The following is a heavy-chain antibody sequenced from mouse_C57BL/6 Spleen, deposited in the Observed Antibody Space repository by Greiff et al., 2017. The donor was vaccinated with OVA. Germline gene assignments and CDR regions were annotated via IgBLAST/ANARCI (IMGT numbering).Heavy chain of an antibody. CDR1: GFTFSSYG. CDR2: ISSGGSYT. D-gene: IGHD3-3*01. J-gene: IGHJ4*01. V-gene: IGHV5-6*02. CDR3: ARRRDFYYAMDY. Sequence: EVKLMESGGDLVKPGGSLKLSCAASGFTFSSYGMSWVRQTPDKRLEWVATISSGGSYTYYPDSVKGRFTISRDNAKNTLYLQMSSLKSEDTAMYYCARRRDFYYAMDYWGQGTSVTVSS.